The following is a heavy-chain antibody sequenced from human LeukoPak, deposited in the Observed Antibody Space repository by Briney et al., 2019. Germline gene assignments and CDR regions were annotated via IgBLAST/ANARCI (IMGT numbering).Heavy chain of an antibody. Sequence: GGSLRLSCAASGFTFSSYAMHWVRQAPGKGLEWVAVISYDGSNKYYADSVKGRFTISRDNSKNTLYLQMNSLRSEDTAVYYCARDHGAVTTGYFDYWGQGTLVTVSS. CDR3: ARDHGAVTTGYFDY. CDR1: GFTFSSYA. J-gene: IGHJ4*02. CDR2: ISYDGSNK. V-gene: IGHV3-30*04. D-gene: IGHD4-11*01.